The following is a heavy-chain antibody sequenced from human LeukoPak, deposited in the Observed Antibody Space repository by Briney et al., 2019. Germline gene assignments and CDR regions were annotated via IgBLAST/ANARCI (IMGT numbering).Heavy chain of an antibody. CDR2: ISYDGRTK. D-gene: IGHD1-26*01. CDR3: AKDRGSGSYYRYFDY. J-gene: IGHJ4*02. V-gene: IGHV3-30*18. CDR1: GFTFSSYG. Sequence: GRSLRLSCAASGFTFSSYGMHWVRQAPGKGLEWVAVISYDGRTKYYADPVNGRFTISSDNSKQSLYLQMNSIRAEDTAVYYCAKDRGSGSYYRYFDYWGQGTLVTVSS.